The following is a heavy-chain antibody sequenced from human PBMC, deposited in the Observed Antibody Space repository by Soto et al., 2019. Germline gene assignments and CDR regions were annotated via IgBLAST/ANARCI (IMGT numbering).Heavy chain of an antibody. CDR1: VGSISVSY. D-gene: IGHD6-19*01. CDR2: VYYTGST. V-gene: IGHV4-59*01. J-gene: IGHJ4*02. CDR3: ARSVAVPGAHIDY. Sequence: PAETLSLSCSVSVGSISVSYWSWIRQSPGKGLEWLGYVYYTGSTNYSPSLRSRVSISVDTSKNEFSLRLSSVTAADTAVYFCARSVAVPGAHIDYWGQGTKVTVSS.